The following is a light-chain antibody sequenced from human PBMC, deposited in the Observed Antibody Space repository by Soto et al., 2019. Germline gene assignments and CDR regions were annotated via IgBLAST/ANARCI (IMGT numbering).Light chain of an antibody. J-gene: IGKJ1*01. CDR1: QTIRSNY. V-gene: IGKV3-20*01. Sequence: ETVLTQSPGTLSLSPGERATLSCRASQTIRSNYLAWYRQTPGQAPRLLIYAASNRATGLADRFSGSGSGTDFTLIISRMEPEDFALYYCQQYGSSPWTFGQGTKVEIK. CDR3: QQYGSSPWT. CDR2: AAS.